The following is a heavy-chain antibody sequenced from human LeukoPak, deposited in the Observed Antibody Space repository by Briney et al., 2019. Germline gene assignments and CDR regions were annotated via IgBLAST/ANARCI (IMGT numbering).Heavy chain of an antibody. V-gene: IGHV3-23*01. CDR3: AKANWVSNADAVW. J-gene: IGHJ4*02. Sequence: GGSLRLSCAASGFSFSNYAMSWVRQASARGPEWVSSIRGGDETFYADSVKGRFTLSRDDSRNTVYLQLNNLRVEDTAIYYCAKANWVSNADAVWWGQGTQVTVSS. CDR1: GFSFSNYA. D-gene: IGHD1-1*01. CDR2: IRGGDET.